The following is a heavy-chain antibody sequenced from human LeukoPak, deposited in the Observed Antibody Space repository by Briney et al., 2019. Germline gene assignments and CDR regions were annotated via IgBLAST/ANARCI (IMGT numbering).Heavy chain of an antibody. CDR3: GRAGSYYYFYMDV. CDR1: GYNFTDYY. Sequence: ASVKVSCKASGYNFTDYYINWVRQAPGQGLEWMGCINPNSGATYYSQKFQGRVTMTRDTSISTAFMDLSRLTSDDTAVYYCGRAGSYYYFYMDVWGKGTTVTVSS. V-gene: IGHV1-2*02. CDR2: INPNSGAT. J-gene: IGHJ6*03. D-gene: IGHD2-15*01.